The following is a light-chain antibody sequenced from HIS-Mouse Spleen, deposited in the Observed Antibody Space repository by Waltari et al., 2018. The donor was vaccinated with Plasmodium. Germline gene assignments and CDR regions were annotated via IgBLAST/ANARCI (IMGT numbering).Light chain of an antibody. CDR3: QQYNNWSFT. Sequence: DIVMTQSPATLSVSPGGRASLSCRASQSVSSNLAWYQQKPGQAPRLLIYGASTRATGIPARFSGSGSGTEFTLTISSLQSEDFAVYYCQQYNNWSFTFGPGTKVDIK. V-gene: IGKV3-15*01. CDR2: GAS. CDR1: QSVSSN. J-gene: IGKJ3*01.